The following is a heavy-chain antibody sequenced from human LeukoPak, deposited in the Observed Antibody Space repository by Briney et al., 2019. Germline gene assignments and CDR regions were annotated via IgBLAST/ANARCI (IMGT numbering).Heavy chain of an antibody. Sequence: SETLSLTCAVSGGSFSGYYWSWIRQPPGKGLEWIGEINHSGSTNYNPSLKSRVTISVDTSKNQFSLKLSSVTAADTAVYYCARHRSSSSWYELDYWGQGTLVTVSS. J-gene: IGHJ4*02. V-gene: IGHV4-34*01. CDR3: ARHRSSSSWYELDY. CDR1: GGSFSGYY. CDR2: INHSGST. D-gene: IGHD6-13*01.